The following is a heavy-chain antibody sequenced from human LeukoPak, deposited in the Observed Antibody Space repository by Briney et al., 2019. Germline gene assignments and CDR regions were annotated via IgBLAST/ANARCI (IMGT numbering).Heavy chain of an antibody. CDR2: IYSGGST. J-gene: IGHJ4*02. CDR3: AKDRGQQLDFGGFDY. V-gene: IGHV3-53*01. Sequence: PGGSLRLSCAASGFAVSSNYMSWVRQAPGKGLEWVSVIYSGGSTYYADSVKGRFTISRDNSKNTLYLQMNSLRAEDTAVYYCAKDRGQQLDFGGFDYWGQGTLVTVSS. CDR1: GFAVSSNY. D-gene: IGHD6-13*01.